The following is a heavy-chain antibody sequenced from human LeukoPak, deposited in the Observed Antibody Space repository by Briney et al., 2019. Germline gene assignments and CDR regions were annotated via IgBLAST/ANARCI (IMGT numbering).Heavy chain of an antibody. Sequence: SETLSLTCAVYGGSFSVYYWSWIRQPPGKGLEWIGEINHSGSTNYNPSLKSRVTISVDTSKNQFSLKLSSVTAADTAVYYCARAVTTSFLSYFDYWGQGTLVTVSS. CDR3: ARAVTTSFLSYFDY. V-gene: IGHV4-34*01. D-gene: IGHD4-17*01. CDR1: GGSFSVYY. CDR2: INHSGST. J-gene: IGHJ4*02.